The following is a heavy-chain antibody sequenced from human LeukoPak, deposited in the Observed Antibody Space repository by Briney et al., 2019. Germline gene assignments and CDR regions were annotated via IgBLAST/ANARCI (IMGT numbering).Heavy chain of an antibody. Sequence: ASVKVSCKASGYTFTSYYMHWVRQAPGQGLEWMGIINPSGGSTSYAQKFQGRVTMTRDTSTSTVYMELSSLRSEDTAVYYCARDALCGDYYWYFDLWGRGTLVTVSS. V-gene: IGHV1-46*01. CDR2: INPSGGST. CDR1: GYTFTSYY. D-gene: IGHD4-17*01. CDR3: ARDALCGDYYWYFDL. J-gene: IGHJ2*01.